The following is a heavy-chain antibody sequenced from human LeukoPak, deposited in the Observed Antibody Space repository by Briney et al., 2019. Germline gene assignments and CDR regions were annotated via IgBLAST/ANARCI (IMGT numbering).Heavy chain of an antibody. CDR1: GGSISSSSYY. CDR2: IYYTGSS. D-gene: IGHD3-22*01. Sequence: SETLSLTCTVSGGSISSSSYYWGWIRQPPGKGLEWIGSIYYTGSSHYNPSLRSRATISVDTSKNQFSLKLSSVTAADTAVYYCTRAASSGPLFTYHMDVWGKGTTVTVSS. J-gene: IGHJ6*03. CDR3: TRAASSGPLFTYHMDV. V-gene: IGHV4-39*07.